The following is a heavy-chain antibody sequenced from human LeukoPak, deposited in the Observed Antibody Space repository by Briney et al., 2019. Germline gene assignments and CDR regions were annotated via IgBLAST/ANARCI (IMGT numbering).Heavy chain of an antibody. J-gene: IGHJ4*02. Sequence: SETLSLTCTVSGGSISSGDYYWSWIRQPPGKGLEWIGYIYYYGTTDSNPSLESRVTISLDTSKNQFSLKLSSVTAADTAVYYCARLRTISSGPDYWGQGTLVTVSS. CDR3: ARLRTISSGPDY. D-gene: IGHD3-22*01. CDR2: IYYYGTT. CDR1: GGSISSGDYY. V-gene: IGHV4-30-4*01.